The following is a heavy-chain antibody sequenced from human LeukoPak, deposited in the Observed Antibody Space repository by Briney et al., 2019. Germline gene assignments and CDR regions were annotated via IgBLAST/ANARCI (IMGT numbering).Heavy chain of an antibody. CDR2: IYYSGST. CDR3: ARHENFWSGYYDY. Sequence: SETLSLTCTVSGGSISSSSYYWAGLRQPPGRGRRGMGSIYYSGSTYYIPSLKSRVTISVDTSKNQFSLKLSSVTAADTAVYYCARHENFWSGYYDYWGQGTLVTVSS. D-gene: IGHD3-3*01. J-gene: IGHJ4*02. CDR1: GGSISSSSYY. V-gene: IGHV4-39*01.